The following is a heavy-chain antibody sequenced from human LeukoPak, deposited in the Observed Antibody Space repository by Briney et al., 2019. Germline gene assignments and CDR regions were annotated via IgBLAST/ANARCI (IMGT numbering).Heavy chain of an antibody. CDR3: AREAVVAALSFDY. D-gene: IGHD2-15*01. Sequence: PSQTLSLTCTVSGGSISSGSYYWSWIRQPAGKGLEWIGRIYTSGSTNYNPSLKSRVTISVDTSKNQFSLKLSSVTAADTAVYYCAREAVVAALSFDYWGQGTLVTVSS. CDR2: IYTSGST. CDR1: GGSISSGSYY. V-gene: IGHV4-61*02. J-gene: IGHJ4*02.